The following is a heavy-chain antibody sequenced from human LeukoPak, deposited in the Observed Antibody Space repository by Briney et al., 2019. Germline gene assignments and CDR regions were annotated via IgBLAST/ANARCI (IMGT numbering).Heavy chain of an antibody. Sequence: GGSLRLSCAASGFTVSSNYMSWVRQAPGKGLEWVSVIYSCGSTYYADSVKGRFTISRDNSKNTLYLQMNSLRAEDTAVYYCAKTDLGAYGDYGASFDYWGQGTLVTVSS. CDR1: GFTVSSNY. J-gene: IGHJ4*02. D-gene: IGHD4-17*01. CDR2: IYSCGST. V-gene: IGHV3-66*03. CDR3: AKTDLGAYGDYGASFDY.